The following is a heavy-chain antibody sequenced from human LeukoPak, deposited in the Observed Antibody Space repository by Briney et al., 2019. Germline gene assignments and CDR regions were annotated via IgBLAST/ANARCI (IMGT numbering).Heavy chain of an antibody. CDR2: FYGVGST. CDR3: AKDIDY. Sequence: GGSLRLSCAASGFTVSNNYMSWVRQPPGKGLEWVSVFYGVGSTYYADSVRGRFTISRDNSKNTLYLQMNSLRAEDTAVYYCAKDIDYWGQGTLVTVSS. V-gene: IGHV3-53*01. CDR1: GFTVSNNY. J-gene: IGHJ4*02.